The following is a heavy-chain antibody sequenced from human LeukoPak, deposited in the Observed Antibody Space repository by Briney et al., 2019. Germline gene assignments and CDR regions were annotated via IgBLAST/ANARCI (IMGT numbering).Heavy chain of an antibody. D-gene: IGHD4-17*01. CDR2: ISSSGSTI. V-gene: IGHV3-48*02. Sequence: HTGGSLRLSRAASGFTFSSYSMNWVRQAPGKGLEWISYISSSGSTINYADSVKGRFTISRDSAKNSLYLQMNSLRDEDTAVYYCARDRDSGDYTAAPGDYWGQGTLVTVSS. CDR3: ARDRDSGDYTAAPGDY. J-gene: IGHJ4*02. CDR1: GFTFSSYS.